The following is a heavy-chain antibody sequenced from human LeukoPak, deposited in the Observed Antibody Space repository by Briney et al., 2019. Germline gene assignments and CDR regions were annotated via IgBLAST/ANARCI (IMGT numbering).Heavy chain of an antibody. CDR2: IYYSGST. Sequence: SETLPLTCTVSGGSISSSGYYWGWIRQPPGKGLEWIGSIYYSGSTYYNPSLKSRVTISVDTSKNQFSLKLSSVTAADTAVYYCARSPSILAAAGSAWFDPWGQGTLVTVSS. D-gene: IGHD6-13*01. J-gene: IGHJ5*02. V-gene: IGHV4-39*01. CDR1: GGSISSSGYY. CDR3: ARSPSILAAAGSAWFDP.